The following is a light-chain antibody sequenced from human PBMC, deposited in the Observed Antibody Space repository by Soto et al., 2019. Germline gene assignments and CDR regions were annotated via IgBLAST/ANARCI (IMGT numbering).Light chain of an antibody. CDR1: QSIRTF. CDR2: DAS. Sequence: DIQMTQSPSSLSASVGDRITISCRASQSIRTFLNWYQQKPGKAPKVLIFDASTLQSGVPSRFSGSGSGTDFTLTISSLQPEDFATYYCQLTYSTPHFTFGPGTKLEI. CDR3: QLTYSTPHFT. V-gene: IGKV1-39*01. J-gene: IGKJ2*01.